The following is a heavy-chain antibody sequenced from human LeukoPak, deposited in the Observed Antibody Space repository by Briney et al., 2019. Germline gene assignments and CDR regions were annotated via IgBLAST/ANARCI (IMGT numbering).Heavy chain of an antibody. CDR3: ARHSVSGYYDTSGYYVTYFDY. J-gene: IGHJ4*02. V-gene: IGHV4-59*08. D-gene: IGHD3-22*01. Sequence: PSETLSLTCSVSGASISRYSWRWIRQPPGKGLEWIGYTYHGGSTNYNPSLKSRVTISVDTSKNQFSLKLTSMTAAETAVYYCARHSVSGYYDTSGYYVTYFDYWGQGTLVTVSS. CDR2: TYHGGST. CDR1: GASISRYS.